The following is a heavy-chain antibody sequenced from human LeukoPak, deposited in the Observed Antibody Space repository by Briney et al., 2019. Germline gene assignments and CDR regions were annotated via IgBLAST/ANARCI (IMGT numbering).Heavy chain of an antibody. CDR2: IYSGNNT. CDR3: ARVMVHDFDY. CDR1: GFVVSDNY. D-gene: IGHD2-8*01. V-gene: IGHV3-66*01. J-gene: IGHJ4*02. Sequence: GRSLRLSCAASGFVVSDNYISWVRQAPGKGLEWISIIYSGNNTSYTDSVKGRFIISRDNSKNMVYLQMNSLRPEDTAVYYCARVMVHDFDYWGQGTLVTVSS.